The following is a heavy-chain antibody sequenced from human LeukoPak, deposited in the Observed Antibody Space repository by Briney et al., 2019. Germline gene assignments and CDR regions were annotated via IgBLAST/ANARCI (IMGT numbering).Heavy chain of an antibody. V-gene: IGHV4-38-2*01. D-gene: IGHD3-3*01. Sequence: PSETLSLTCAVSGYSISSGYYWGWIRQPPGKGLEWIGSIYHSGSTYYNPSLNIRVTISVDTSKNQFSLKLSSVTAADTAVYYCARPYDFRSGYYLWGQGTLVTVSS. CDR1: GYSISSGYY. CDR3: ARPYDFRSGYYL. J-gene: IGHJ4*02. CDR2: IYHSGST.